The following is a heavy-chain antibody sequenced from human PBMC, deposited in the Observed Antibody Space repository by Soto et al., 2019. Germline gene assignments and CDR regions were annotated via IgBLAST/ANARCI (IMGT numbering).Heavy chain of an antibody. V-gene: IGHV3-30*18. CDR2: ISYDGSNK. CDR3: AKDLPVRGVIMHRFRYYYYGMDV. CDR1: GFTFSSYG. J-gene: IGHJ6*02. Sequence: QVQLVESGGGVVQPGRSLRLSCAASGFTFSSYGMHWVRQAPGKGLEWVAVISYDGSNKYYANFVKGRFTISRDNSKNTLYLQMNSLRAEDTAVYYWAKDLPVRGVIMHRFRYYYYGMDVWVQETTVTVS. D-gene: IGHD3-10*01.